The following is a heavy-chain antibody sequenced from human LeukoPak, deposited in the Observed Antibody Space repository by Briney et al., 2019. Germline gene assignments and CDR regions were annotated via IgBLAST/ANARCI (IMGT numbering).Heavy chain of an antibody. CDR3: ERGYGAACDN. V-gene: IGHV3-33*07. CDR1: SFTFNSVG. Sequence: GRSLCLSCAASSFTFNSVGLYWVRQAPGRGLEWVALIWSDGSNKYYADSVKGRFTISRDNSENTLYLQMNSLRAEDTAVYYRERGYGAACDNWGQGTMVTVSS. CDR2: IWSDGSNK. J-gene: IGHJ3*02. D-gene: IGHD2-15*01.